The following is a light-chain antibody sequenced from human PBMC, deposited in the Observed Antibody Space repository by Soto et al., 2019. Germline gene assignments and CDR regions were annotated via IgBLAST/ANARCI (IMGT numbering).Light chain of an antibody. CDR2: GAS. CDR3: QQYGYSLFT. V-gene: IGKV3-20*01. J-gene: IGKJ3*01. CDR1: QSVSSSY. Sequence: EIVLTQSPGTLSLSPGERDTLSCRASQSVSSSYLTWYQQKPGQAPRLLIYGASGRATGIPDRFSGSGSGTDFTLTISRLEPEYFAVYYCQQYGYSLFTFGPGTKVDIK.